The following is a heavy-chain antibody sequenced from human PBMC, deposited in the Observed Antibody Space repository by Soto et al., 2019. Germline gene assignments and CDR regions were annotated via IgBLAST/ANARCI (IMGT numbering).Heavy chain of an antibody. J-gene: IGHJ5*02. V-gene: IGHV1-46*03. CDR2: INPSGGST. CDR3: ARGAGVVIRSNWFDP. D-gene: IGHD3-3*01. CDR1: GYTFTSYY. Sequence: GASVKVSCKASGYTFTSYYMHWVRQAPGQGLEWMGIINPSGGSTSYAQKFQGRVTMTRDTSTSTIYMELSSLRSEDTAVYYCARGAGVVIRSNWFDPWGQGTLVTVSS.